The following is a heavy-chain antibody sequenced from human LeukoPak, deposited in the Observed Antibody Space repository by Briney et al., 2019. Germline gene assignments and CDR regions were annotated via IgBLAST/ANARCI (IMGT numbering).Heavy chain of an antibody. CDR1: GGSISSYY. CDR3: ARQRPRYYFDY. Sequence: GSLRLSCTVSGGSISSYYWSWIRQPPGKGLERIGYIYYSGSTNYNPSLKSRVTISVDTSKNQFSLKLSSVTAADTAVYYCARQRPRYYFDYWGQGTLVTVSS. V-gene: IGHV4-59*08. CDR2: IYYSGST. J-gene: IGHJ4*02.